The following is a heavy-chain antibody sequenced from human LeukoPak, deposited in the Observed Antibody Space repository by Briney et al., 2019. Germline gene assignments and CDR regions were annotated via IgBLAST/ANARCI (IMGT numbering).Heavy chain of an antibody. Sequence: PGGSLRLSCAASGFTFSSYAMSWVRQAPGKGLEWVSVIYSGGSTYYADSVKGRFTISRDNSKNTLYLQMNSLRAEDTAVYYCARGWYSSGFSFDYWGLGTLVTVSS. J-gene: IGHJ4*02. CDR1: GFTFSSYA. CDR3: ARGWYSSGFSFDY. CDR2: IYSGGST. D-gene: IGHD3-22*01. V-gene: IGHV3-53*01.